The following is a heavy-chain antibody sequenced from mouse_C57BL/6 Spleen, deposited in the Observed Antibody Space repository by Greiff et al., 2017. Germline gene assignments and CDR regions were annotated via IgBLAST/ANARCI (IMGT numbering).Heavy chain of an antibody. CDR2: IYPGDGDT. Sequence: QVQLQQSGAELVKPGASVKISCKASGYAFSSYWMNWVKQRPGKGLEWIGQIYPGDGDTNYNGKFKGKATLTADKSSSPAYMQLSSLTSEDAAVYFCARGGTAQAYFDYWGQGTTLTVSS. CDR1: GYAFSSYW. J-gene: IGHJ2*01. V-gene: IGHV1-80*01. D-gene: IGHD3-2*02. CDR3: ARGGTAQAYFDY.